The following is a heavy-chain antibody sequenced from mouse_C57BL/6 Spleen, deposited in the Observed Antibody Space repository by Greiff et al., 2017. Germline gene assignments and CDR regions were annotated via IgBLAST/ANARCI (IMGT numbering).Heavy chain of an antibody. J-gene: IGHJ3*01. V-gene: IGHV1-85*01. Sequence: VQRVESGPELVKPGASVKLSCKASGYTFTSYDINWVKQRPGQGLEWIGWIYPRDGSTKYNEKFKGKATLTVDTSSSTAYMELPSLTSEASSVYFCARLGTVVRGTWFAYWGQGTLVTVSA. CDR3: ARLGTVVRGTWFAY. D-gene: IGHD1-1*01. CDR1: GYTFTSYD. CDR2: IYPRDGST.